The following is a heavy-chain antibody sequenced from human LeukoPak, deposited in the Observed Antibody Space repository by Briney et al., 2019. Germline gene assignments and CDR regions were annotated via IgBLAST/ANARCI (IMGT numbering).Heavy chain of an antibody. CDR3: ARDHFGSLDS. CDR1: GFSVTTDSYC. J-gene: IGHJ4*02. V-gene: IGHV4-61*01. D-gene: IGHD3-10*01. Sequence: SETLSLTCTVSGFSVTTDSYCWGWIRQPPGKGLEWIGYDYCGGNTDYDPSLKRRVTISVDTSKNQFSLTLTSVTAADTAVYFCARDHFGSLDSWGQGILVTVSS. CDR2: DYCGGNT.